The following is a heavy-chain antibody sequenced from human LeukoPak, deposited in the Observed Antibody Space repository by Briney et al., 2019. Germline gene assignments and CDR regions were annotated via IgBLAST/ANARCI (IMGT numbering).Heavy chain of an antibody. J-gene: IGHJ4*02. CDR2: IYYSGST. D-gene: IGHD5-18*01. CDR1: GGSISSSSYY. Sequence: SETLSLTCTVSGGSISSSSYYWGWIRQPPGKGLEWIGSIYYSGSTYYNPSLKSRVTISVDTSKNQFSLKLSSVTAADTAVYYCARHALLDTAMVDFDYWGQGTLVTVSS. V-gene: IGHV4-39*01. CDR3: ARHALLDTAMVDFDY.